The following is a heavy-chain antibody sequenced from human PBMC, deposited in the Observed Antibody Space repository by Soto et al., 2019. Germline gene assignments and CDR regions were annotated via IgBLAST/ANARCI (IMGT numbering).Heavy chain of an antibody. CDR2: ISGSGGST. D-gene: IGHD2-2*01. CDR3: ANLLGYCSSTSCQDFDY. Sequence: EVQLLESGGGLVQPGGSLRLSCAASGFTFSSYAMSWVRQAPGKGLEWVSAISGSGGSTYYADSVQGRFTISSDNSKNPLYLQMNSLRAEDTAVYYCANLLGYCSSTSCQDFDYWGQGTLVTVSS. CDR1: GFTFSSYA. J-gene: IGHJ4*02. V-gene: IGHV3-23*01.